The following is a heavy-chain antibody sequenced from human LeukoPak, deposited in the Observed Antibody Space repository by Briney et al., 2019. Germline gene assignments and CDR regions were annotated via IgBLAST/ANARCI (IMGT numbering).Heavy chain of an antibody. CDR3: ATDSSDSSGYYYRADAFDI. CDR2: FDPEDGET. V-gene: IGHV1-24*01. CDR1: GYTFTSYD. Sequence: ASVKVSCKASGYTFTSYDINWVRQATGQGLEWMGGFDPEDGETIYAQKFQGRVTMTEDTSTDTAYMELSSLRSEDTAVYYCATDSSDSSGYYYRADAFDIWGQGTMVTVSS. J-gene: IGHJ3*02. D-gene: IGHD3-22*01.